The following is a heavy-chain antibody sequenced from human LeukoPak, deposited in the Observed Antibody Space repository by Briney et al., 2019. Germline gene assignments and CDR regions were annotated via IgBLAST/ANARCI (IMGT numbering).Heavy chain of an antibody. V-gene: IGHV4-59*01. D-gene: IGHD3-9*01. CDR2: IYYSGST. J-gene: IGHJ3*02. CDR1: GGSITSYY. Sequence: PSETLSLACTVSGGSITSYYWTWIRQPPGKGLEWIGYIYYSGSTNYNPSLKSRVTISVDTSKNQFSLKLSSVTAADTAVYYCARDVLRYFDWFDNDAFDIWGQGTMVTVSS. CDR3: ARDVLRYFDWFDNDAFDI.